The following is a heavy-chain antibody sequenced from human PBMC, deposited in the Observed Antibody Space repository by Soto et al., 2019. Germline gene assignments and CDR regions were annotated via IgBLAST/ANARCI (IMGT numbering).Heavy chain of an antibody. CDR3: ARENPRVATAILSGWYFDL. V-gene: IGHV1-69*01. Sequence: QVQLVQSGAEVQKPGSSVKVSCKASGGTFSSYAISWVRQAPGQGLEWMGGIIPIFGTANYAQKFQGRVTITADESTSTAYMELSSLRSEDTAVYYCARENPRVATAILSGWYFDLWGRGTLVTVSS. CDR1: GGTFSSYA. D-gene: IGHD2-21*02. CDR2: IIPIFGTA. J-gene: IGHJ2*01.